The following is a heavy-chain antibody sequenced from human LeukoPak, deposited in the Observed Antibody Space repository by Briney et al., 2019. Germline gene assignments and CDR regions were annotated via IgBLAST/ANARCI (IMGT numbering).Heavy chain of an antibody. CDR2: MYSGGST. V-gene: IGHV3-53*01. Sequence: PGGSLRLSCAVSGFTVSDNYMSWVRQAPGKGLEWVSVMYSGGSTYYADSVKGRFTISRDNSKNTVYLQMNSLRAEDTAVYYCASLDGYRTQTLTHIDYWGQGTLVTVSS. CDR3: ASLDGYRTQTLTHIDY. J-gene: IGHJ4*02. CDR1: GFTVSDNY. D-gene: IGHD5-24*01.